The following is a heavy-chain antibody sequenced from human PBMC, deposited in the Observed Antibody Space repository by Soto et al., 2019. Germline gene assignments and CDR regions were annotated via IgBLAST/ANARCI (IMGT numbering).Heavy chain of an antibody. CDR3: AKAWSQSAYDSFYFDY. CDR2: IGGSGVST. D-gene: IGHD5-12*01. CDR1: GFTFSNYA. V-gene: IGHV3-23*01. J-gene: IGHJ4*02. Sequence: GGSLRLSCAASGFTFSNYAMSWVRQTPGKGLEWVSAIGGSGVSTYYADSVKGRFTIFRDNSRNTLNLQMNSLRAEDTAIYYCAKAWSQSAYDSFYFDYWGQGTLVTVSS.